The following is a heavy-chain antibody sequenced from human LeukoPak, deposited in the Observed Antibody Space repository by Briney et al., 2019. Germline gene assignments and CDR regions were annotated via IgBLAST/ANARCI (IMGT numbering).Heavy chain of an antibody. CDR2: ITDSGDGT. Sequence: GGSLRLSCAASGFTFSSSAMSWVRQAPGRGLEWVSSITDSGDGTYYADSVKGRFTISRDNSKNTLYLQMNSLRAEDTAAYYCAKDFHYYDGSGLVHYWGQGTLVTVSS. D-gene: IGHD3-22*01. V-gene: IGHV3-23*01. CDR3: AKDFHYYDGSGLVHY. J-gene: IGHJ4*02. CDR1: GFTFSSSA.